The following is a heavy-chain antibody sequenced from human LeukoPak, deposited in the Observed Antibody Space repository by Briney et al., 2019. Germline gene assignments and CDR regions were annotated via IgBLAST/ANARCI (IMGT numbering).Heavy chain of an antibody. Sequence: ASVKVSCKASGYTFTSYGIIWVRQAPGQGLEWMGWISAYNGNTNYAQKLQGRVTMTTDTSTSTAYMELRSLRSDDTAVYYCARGRAAAGTSHAFDIWGQGTMVTVSS. J-gene: IGHJ3*02. CDR3: ARGRAAAGTSHAFDI. CDR1: GYTFTSYG. V-gene: IGHV1-18*01. D-gene: IGHD6-13*01. CDR2: ISAYNGNT.